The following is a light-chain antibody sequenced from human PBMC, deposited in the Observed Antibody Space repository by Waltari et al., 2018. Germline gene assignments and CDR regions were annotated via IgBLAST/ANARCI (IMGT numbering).Light chain of an antibody. CDR1: QNIDVF. Sequence: DIQMTQSPSSLSASVGDRVTITCRASQNIDVFLHWYQHKPGKAPKLLIYAASTLQSGVSSRFTGSGSGTEFTLTISSLQSEDFAVYYCHQYNDWPPTFGQGTTVEIK. J-gene: IGKJ1*01. CDR2: AAS. CDR3: HQYNDWPPT. V-gene: IGKV1-39*01.